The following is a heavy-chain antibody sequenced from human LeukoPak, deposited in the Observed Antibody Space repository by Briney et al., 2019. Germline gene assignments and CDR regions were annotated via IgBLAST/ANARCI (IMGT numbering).Heavy chain of an antibody. CDR1: GFTFSSYS. CDR2: ISSSSSYI. CDR3: ARDSTVAGYCSSTSCYGRQYFQH. Sequence: PGGSLRLSCAASGFTFSSYSMNWVRQAPGKGLEWVSSISSSSSYIYYADSVKGRFTISRDNAKNSLYLQMNSLRAEDTAVYYCARDSTVAGYCSSTSCYGRQYFQHWGQGTLVAVSS. V-gene: IGHV3-21*01. J-gene: IGHJ1*01. D-gene: IGHD2-2*01.